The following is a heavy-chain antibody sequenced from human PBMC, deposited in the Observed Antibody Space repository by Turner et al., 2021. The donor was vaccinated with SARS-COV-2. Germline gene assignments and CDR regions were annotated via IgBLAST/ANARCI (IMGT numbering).Heavy chain of an antibody. CDR3: ATGVAVTGTPSAYYYYYGMDV. J-gene: IGHJ6*02. CDR1: GYPSTELL. CDR2: FGPGDGET. Sequence: QFQLVQSGAGVKKPGASVKAPCKVSGYPSTELLMHWVRQARGKGREGMGGFGPGDGETIYAKQFQGRVTMTEDTSTDTAYMELSSLRSEDTAVYYCATGVAVTGTPSAYYYYYGMDVWGQGTTVTVSS. D-gene: IGHD6-19*01. V-gene: IGHV1-24*01.